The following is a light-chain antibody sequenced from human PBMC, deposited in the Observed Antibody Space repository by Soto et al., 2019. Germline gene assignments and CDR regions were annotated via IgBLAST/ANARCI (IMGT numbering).Light chain of an antibody. CDR1: SSDVGGYHY. CDR2: DVN. J-gene: IGLJ7*01. V-gene: IGLV2-11*01. Sequence: QSALTQPRSVSGSPGQSVTLSCTGTSSDVGGYHYVSWYQHHPGKAPKIIIYDVNKRPSGVPDRFSGSKSGNTASLTISGLQTEDEADYYCCSYAGSYTLVFGGGSQLPSS. CDR3: CSYAGSYTLV.